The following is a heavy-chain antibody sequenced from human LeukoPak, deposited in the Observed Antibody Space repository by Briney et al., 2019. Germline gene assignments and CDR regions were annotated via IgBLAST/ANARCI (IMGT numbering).Heavy chain of an antibody. CDR2: ISAYNVNT. Sequence: GASVKVSCKASGYTFTSYGISWVRQAPGQGLEWMGWISAYNVNTNYAQQVQGRVTMTTDTATATAYMELRSLRSDDTAVYYCARTSSYLGDDYWGQGTLVTVSS. D-gene: IGHD3-16*01. CDR3: ARTSSYLGDDY. V-gene: IGHV1-18*01. J-gene: IGHJ4*02. CDR1: GYTFTSYG.